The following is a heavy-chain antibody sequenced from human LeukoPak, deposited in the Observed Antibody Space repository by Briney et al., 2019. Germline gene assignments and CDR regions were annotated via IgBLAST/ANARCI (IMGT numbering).Heavy chain of an antibody. D-gene: IGHD6-13*01. Sequence: ASVKVSCKASGGTFSSYAISWVRQAPGQGLEGMGGIIPIFGTANYAQKFQGRVTITADESTSTAYMELSGLRSEDTAVYYCARGIAAAGTLTYHYYYGMDVWGQGTTVTVSS. J-gene: IGHJ6*02. CDR1: GGTFSSYA. V-gene: IGHV1-69*01. CDR2: IIPIFGTA. CDR3: ARGIAAAGTLTYHYYYGMDV.